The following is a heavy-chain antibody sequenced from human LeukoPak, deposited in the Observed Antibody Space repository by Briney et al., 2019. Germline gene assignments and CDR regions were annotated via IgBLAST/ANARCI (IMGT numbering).Heavy chain of an antibody. D-gene: IGHD4-17*01. CDR1: GGSFSGYY. Sequence: SETLSLTCAVYGGSFSGYYWSWIRQPPGKGLEWIGEINHSGSTNYNPSLKSRVTISVDTSKNQFSLKLSPVTAADTAVYYCARGGKDYGDYGEGDYWGQGTLVTVSS. CDR3: ARGGKDYGDYGEGDY. J-gene: IGHJ4*02. V-gene: IGHV4-34*01. CDR2: INHSGST.